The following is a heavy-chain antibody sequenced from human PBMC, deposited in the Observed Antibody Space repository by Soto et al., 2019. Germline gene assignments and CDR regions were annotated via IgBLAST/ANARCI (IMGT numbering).Heavy chain of an antibody. V-gene: IGHV4-61*01. D-gene: IGHD4-17*01. CDR1: GGSVSDGRYY. CDR2: IFYTGNT. Sequence: PSETLSLTCTVSGGSVSDGRYYWSWIRQPPGKGLDWIGYIFYTGNTDYNPSLKSRVTLSVDTSNNQFSLRLSSVTAADTAVYYCARLYGWAPDYWGQGTLVTV. CDR3: ARLYGWAPDY. J-gene: IGHJ4*02.